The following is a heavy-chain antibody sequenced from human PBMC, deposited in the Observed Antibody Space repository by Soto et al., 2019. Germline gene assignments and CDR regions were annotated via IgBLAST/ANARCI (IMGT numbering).Heavy chain of an antibody. CDR1: GYTFTSYH. J-gene: IGHJ4*02. CDR2: ISAYNTNT. CDR3: ARDTPPTDY. V-gene: IGHV1-18*01. Sequence: QVQLVQSGAEVKKPGASVKVSCKTSGYTFTSYHISWVRQAPGQGLEWMGWISAYNTNTNYAQKFQGRVTMTTDTLTSTAYMGRRSLRSDDTAVYYCARDTPPTDYWGQGTLVTVSS.